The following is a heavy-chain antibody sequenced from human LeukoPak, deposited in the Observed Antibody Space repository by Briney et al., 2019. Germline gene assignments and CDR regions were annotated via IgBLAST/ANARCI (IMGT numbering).Heavy chain of an antibody. CDR2: MNPNSGNT. D-gene: IGHD6-19*01. CDR1: GYTFTSYD. V-gene: IGHV1-8*01. Sequence: ASVKVSCKASGYTFTSYDINWVRQATGQGLEWMGWMNPNSGNTGYAQKFQGRVTMTRNTSISTAYMELSSLTSDDTAVYYCARPHSSGWDHFVDYWGQGTLVTVAS. J-gene: IGHJ4*02. CDR3: ARPHSSGWDHFVDY.